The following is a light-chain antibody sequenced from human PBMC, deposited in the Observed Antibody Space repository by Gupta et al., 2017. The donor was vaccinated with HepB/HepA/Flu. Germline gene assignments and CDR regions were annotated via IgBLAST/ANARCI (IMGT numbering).Light chain of an antibody. CDR3: NSRDSSGTNPGV. V-gene: IGLV3-19*01. Sequence: SSELTQDPVVSVALGQTVTITCQGDSLRSYYATWYQQKPGQAPVVVVYGKNNRPSGIPDRFSGSNSGNTASLTITGAQAEDEADDDCNSRDSSGTNPGVFGGGTKLTVL. CDR2: GKN. CDR1: SLRSYY. J-gene: IGLJ3*02.